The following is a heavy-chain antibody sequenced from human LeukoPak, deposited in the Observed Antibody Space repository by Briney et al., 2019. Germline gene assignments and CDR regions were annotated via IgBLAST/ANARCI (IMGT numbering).Heavy chain of an antibody. CDR1: GYNLNTYH. D-gene: IGHD3-16*01. Sequence: ASVKVSCKASGYNLNTYHMHWVRQAPGQGLEWMGIITSTGTTTICAQKFQGRVTMTRDTSTSTVYMDLSSLRSDDTAVYYCATEYVRTHYFDWWGQGTLVSVSS. V-gene: IGHV1-46*02. CDR2: ITSTGTTT. CDR3: ATEYVRTHYFDW. J-gene: IGHJ4*02.